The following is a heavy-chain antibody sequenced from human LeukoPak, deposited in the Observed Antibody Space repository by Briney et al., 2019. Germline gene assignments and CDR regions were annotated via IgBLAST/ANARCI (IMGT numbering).Heavy chain of an antibody. CDR2: ISSSSSYI. D-gene: IGHD6-13*01. J-gene: IGHJ3*02. V-gene: IGHV3-21*01. CDR3: ARDPGIIAAAFDI. CDR1: GFTFSSYS. Sequence: GGSLRLSCAASGFTFSSYSMNWVRQAPGKGLEWVSSISSSSSYIYYADSVKGRFTISRDNAKNSLYLQMNSLRAEDTAVYYCARDPGIIAAAFDIWGQGTMVTVSS.